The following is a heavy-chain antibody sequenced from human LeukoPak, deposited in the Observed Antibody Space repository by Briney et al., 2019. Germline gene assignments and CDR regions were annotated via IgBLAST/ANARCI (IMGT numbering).Heavy chain of an antibody. J-gene: IGHJ5*02. Sequence: PSAPLSLTCTVSGGSISSYDWSWVRQPPGKGLEWVGYIYFSGSTNYHPSLENRVSISVDTSKYQFSQELSSVTAADTAVYYCARLPVLLWFGEPKSCWFDPWGQGTLVTVPS. CDR3: ARLPVLLWFGEPKSCWFDP. CDR2: IYFSGST. CDR1: GGSISSYD. V-gene: IGHV4-59*08. D-gene: IGHD3-10*01.